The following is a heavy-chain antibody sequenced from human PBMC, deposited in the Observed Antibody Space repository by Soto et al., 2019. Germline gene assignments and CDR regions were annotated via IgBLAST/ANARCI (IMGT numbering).Heavy chain of an antibody. CDR1: GFTFSSYA. CDR2: ISYDGSNK. J-gene: IGHJ6*02. D-gene: IGHD2-15*01. Sequence: GGSLRLSCAASGFTFSSYAMHWVRQAPGKGLEWVAVISYDGSNKYYADSVKGRFTISRDNSKNTLYLQMNSLRAEDTAVYYCARDRIVVVAAERYYYYYGMDVWGQGTTVTVSS. CDR3: ARDRIVVVAAERYYYYYGMDV. V-gene: IGHV3-30-3*01.